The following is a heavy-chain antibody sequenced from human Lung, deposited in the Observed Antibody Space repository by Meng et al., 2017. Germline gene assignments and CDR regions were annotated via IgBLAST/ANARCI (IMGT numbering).Heavy chain of an antibody. CDR3: ASSIGGLFGVVIIGAY. D-gene: IGHD3-3*01. J-gene: IGHJ4*02. V-gene: IGHV1-3*01. Sequence: VRLVECGAEVKKPGGLGKGSCKASGYTFTSYAMHWVRQAPGQRLEWMGWINAGNGNTKYSQKFQGRVTITRDTSASTAYMELSSLRSEDTAVYYCASSIGGLFGVVIIGAYWGQGTLVTVSS. CDR1: GYTFTSYA. CDR2: INAGNGNT.